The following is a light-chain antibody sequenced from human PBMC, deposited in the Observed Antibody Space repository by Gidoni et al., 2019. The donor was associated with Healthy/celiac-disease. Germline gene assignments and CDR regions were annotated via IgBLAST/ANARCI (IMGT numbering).Light chain of an antibody. CDR1: QSVSSY. V-gene: IGKV3-11*01. CDR3: QQRSNWPPLT. Sequence: EIVLTQSPATLSLSPGERATLSCRASQSVSSYLAWYQQKPDQAPRLLIYDASNRATGIPARLSGSGSGTDFTLTISSLEPEDFAVYYCQQRSNWPPLTFXGXTKVXIK. J-gene: IGKJ4*01. CDR2: DAS.